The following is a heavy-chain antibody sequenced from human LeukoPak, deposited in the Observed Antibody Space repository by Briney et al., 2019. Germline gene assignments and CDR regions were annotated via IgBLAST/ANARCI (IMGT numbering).Heavy chain of an antibody. CDR3: AKDLGITIFGVVLSY. CDR1: GFTFSSYW. V-gene: IGHV3-7*01. Sequence: PGGSLRLSCAASGFTFSSYWMSWVRQAPGKGLEWVANIKQDGSEKYYVDSVKGRFTISRNNSKNTLYLQMNSLRAEDTAVYYCAKDLGITIFGVVLSYWGQGTLVTVSS. J-gene: IGHJ4*02. CDR2: IKQDGSEK. D-gene: IGHD3-3*01.